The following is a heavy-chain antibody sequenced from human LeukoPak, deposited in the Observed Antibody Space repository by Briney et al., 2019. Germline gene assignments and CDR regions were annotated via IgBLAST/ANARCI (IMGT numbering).Heavy chain of an antibody. V-gene: IGHV4-31*03. J-gene: IGHJ5*02. D-gene: IGHD3-22*01. CDR1: GGSISSGGYY. Sequence: SETLSLTCTVSGGSISSGGYYWSWLRQHPGKGLEWIGYIYYSGSTYYNPSLKSRVTISVDTSKNQFSLKLSSVTAADTAVYYCASAKRGYYYDSSGYSWGRGTLVTVSS. CDR3: ASAKRGYYYDSSGYS. CDR2: IYYSGST.